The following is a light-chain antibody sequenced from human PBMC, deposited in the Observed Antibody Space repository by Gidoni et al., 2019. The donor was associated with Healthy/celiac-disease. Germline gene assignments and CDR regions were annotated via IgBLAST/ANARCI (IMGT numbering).Light chain of an antibody. CDR2: KDR. V-gene: IGLV3-25*03. CDR3: QSADSSGTYVV. Sequence: SYDLTQPPSVSVSPGQTAMITCSGDELLKQYAYWYQQKPGQAHVLVIYKDRERPSGIPERFSGSSSGTTVTLTISGVQAEDEDDYYCQSADSSGTYVVFGGGTKLTVL. CDR1: ELLKQY. J-gene: IGLJ2*01.